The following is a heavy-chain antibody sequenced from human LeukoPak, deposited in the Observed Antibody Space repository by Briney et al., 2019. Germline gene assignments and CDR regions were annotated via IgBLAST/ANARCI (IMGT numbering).Heavy chain of an antibody. J-gene: IGHJ5*02. V-gene: IGHV1-2*02. CDR3: ARELCSGGSCCSGGNWFDP. D-gene: IGHD2-15*01. Sequence: GASVKVSCKASGYTFTGYYMHWVRQAPGQGLEWMGWINPNSGGTNYAQKFQGRVTMTRDTSISTAYMELSRLRSDDTAVYYCARELCSGGSCCSGGNWFDPWGQGTLVTVSS. CDR2: INPNSGGT. CDR1: GYTFTGYY.